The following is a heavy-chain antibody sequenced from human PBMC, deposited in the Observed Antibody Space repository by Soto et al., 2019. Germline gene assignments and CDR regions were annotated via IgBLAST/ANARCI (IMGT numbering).Heavy chain of an antibody. D-gene: IGHD3-16*02. Sequence: EAQLVESGGGLVQPGGSLRLSCVASGFTFSDHWMQWVRQVPGERPAWVSRINSEGSVKADAESVKGRVTISRDNAKNTLYLQMNSLRVEDTAMYYCVRQYRAYDLWGQGTMVTVSS. CDR2: INSEGSV. CDR3: VRQYRAYDL. V-gene: IGHV3-74*03. J-gene: IGHJ3*01. CDR1: GFTFSDHW.